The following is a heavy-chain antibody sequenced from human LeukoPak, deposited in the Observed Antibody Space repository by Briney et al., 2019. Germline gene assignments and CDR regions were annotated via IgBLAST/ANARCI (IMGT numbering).Heavy chain of an antibody. CDR1: GFTFSSYW. CDR2: INSDGSGT. V-gene: IGHV3-74*01. J-gene: IGHJ4*02. CDR3: AKGCSGWYGDNY. D-gene: IGHD6-19*01. Sequence: GGSLRLSCAASGFTFSSYWMHWVRQAPGKGLVWVSRINSDGSGTSYADSVKGRFTISRDNSKNTLYLQMNSLRAEDTAVYYCAKGCSGWYGDNYWGQGTLVTVSS.